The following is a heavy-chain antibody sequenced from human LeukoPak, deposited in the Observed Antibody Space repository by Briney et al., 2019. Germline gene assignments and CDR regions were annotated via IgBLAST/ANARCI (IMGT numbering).Heavy chain of an antibody. V-gene: IGHV4-31*03. CDR2: IYYSGST. CDR1: GGSISSGGYY. CDR3: ARVGYDFWSGYLGFGY. Sequence: SETLSLTCTVSGGSISSGGYYWSWIRQHPGKGLEWIGYIYYSGSTYYNPSLKSRVTISVDTSKNQFSLKLSSVTAADTAVYYCARVGYDFWSGYLGFGYWGQGTLVTVSS. J-gene: IGHJ4*02. D-gene: IGHD3-3*01.